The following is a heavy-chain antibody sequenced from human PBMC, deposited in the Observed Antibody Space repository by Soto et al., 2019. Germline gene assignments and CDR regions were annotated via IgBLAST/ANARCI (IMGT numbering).Heavy chain of an antibody. CDR1: GGSISSSSYY. V-gene: IGHV4-39*01. J-gene: IGHJ6*03. CDR3: ARQGAQLQGRPRASYYYMDV. D-gene: IGHD2-2*01. CDR2: IYYSGST. Sequence: QLQLQESGPGLVKPSETLSLTCTVSGGSISSSSYYWGWIRQPPGKGLEWIGSIYYSGSTYYNPSLKSRVTISVDTSKNQFSLKLSSVTAAETAVYYCARQGAQLQGRPRASYYYMDVWGKGTTVTVSS.